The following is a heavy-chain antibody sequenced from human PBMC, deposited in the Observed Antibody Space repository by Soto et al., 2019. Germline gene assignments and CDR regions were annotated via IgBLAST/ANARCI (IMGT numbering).Heavy chain of an antibody. D-gene: IGHD3-22*01. J-gene: IGHJ4*02. CDR2: ISNSGSYT. V-gene: IGHV3-11*05. CDR1: GLSFSDYY. Sequence: PGGSLRLSWAASGLSFSDYYMSWIRPATGKGLEWVSYISNSGSYTNYADSVKGRFTISRDNAKNSLYLQMNSLRAEDTAVYYCARGVYYYDSSGYLGYWGQGTLVTVSS. CDR3: ARGVYYYDSSGYLGY.